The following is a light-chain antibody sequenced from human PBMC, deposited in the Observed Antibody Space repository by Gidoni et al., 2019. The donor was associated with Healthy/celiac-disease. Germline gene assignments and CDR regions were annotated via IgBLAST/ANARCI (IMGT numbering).Light chain of an antibody. CDR1: QSVSSN. CDR2: GAS. J-gene: IGKJ4*01. V-gene: IGKV3-15*01. CDR3: QQYNNWPPLT. Sequence: EIVITQSPATLSVSPGERAPLSCRASQSVSSNLAWYQQKPGQAPRLLIYGASTRATGIPARFSGSGSGTEFTLTISSLQSEDFAVYYCQQYNNWPPLTFXGXTKVEIK.